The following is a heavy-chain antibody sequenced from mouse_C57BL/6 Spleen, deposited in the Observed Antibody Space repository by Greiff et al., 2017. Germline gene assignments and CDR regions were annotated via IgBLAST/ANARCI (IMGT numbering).Heavy chain of an antibody. CDR1: GYTFTSYT. CDR2: INPSSGYT. J-gene: IGHJ1*03. V-gene: IGHV1-4*01. D-gene: IGHD1-1*01. Sequence: VQLQQSGAELARPGASVKMSCKASGYTFTSYTMHWVKQRPGQGLEWIGYINPSSGYTKYNQKFKDKATFTADKSSSTAYMQLSSLTSEDSAVYYCARMEYYGSSWYFDVWGTGTTVTVSS. CDR3: ARMEYYGSSWYFDV.